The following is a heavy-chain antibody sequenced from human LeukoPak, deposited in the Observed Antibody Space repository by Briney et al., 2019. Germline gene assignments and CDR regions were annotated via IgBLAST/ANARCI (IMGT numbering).Heavy chain of an antibody. CDR1: GYTFTSYD. CDR2: MNPNSGNT. CDR3: ARGPNLYSSGWPDFDY. J-gene: IGHJ4*02. Sequence: ASVKVSCKASGYTFTSYDINWVLQATGQGLEWMGWMNPNSGNTGYAQKFQGRVTMTRNTSISTAYMELSSPRSEDTAVYYCARGPNLYSSGWPDFDYWGQGTLVTVSS. D-gene: IGHD6-19*01. V-gene: IGHV1-8*01.